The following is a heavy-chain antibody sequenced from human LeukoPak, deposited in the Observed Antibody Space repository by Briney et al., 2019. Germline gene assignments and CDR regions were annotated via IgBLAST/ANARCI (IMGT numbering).Heavy chain of an antibody. D-gene: IGHD6-13*01. V-gene: IGHV3-30*04. CDR3: ARASSSWYSDY. J-gene: IGHJ4*02. Sequence: GRSLRLSCAASGFTFSSYVMHWVRQAPGKGLEWVAVISYDGSNKYYADSVKGRFTISRDNSKNTLYLQMNSLRAEDTAVYYCARASSSWYSDYWGQGTLVTVSS. CDR1: GFTFSSYV. CDR2: ISYDGSNK.